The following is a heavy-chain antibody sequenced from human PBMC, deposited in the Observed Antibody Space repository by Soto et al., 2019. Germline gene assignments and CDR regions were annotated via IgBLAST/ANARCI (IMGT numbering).Heavy chain of an antibody. CDR2: ISGCGGST. Sequence: EVQLLESGGGLVQPGGSLRLSCAASGFTFSSYAMSWVRQAPGKGLEWVSIISGCGGSTYYADTVNGRFTISRDKSKNTLNLQISSLRAEDTVVYYGAKNVWGMTRFGGMDGWGQGTTVTVSS. V-gene: IGHV3-23*01. CDR3: AKNVWGMTRFGGMDG. D-gene: IGHD3-3*01. J-gene: IGHJ6*02. CDR1: GFTFSSYA.